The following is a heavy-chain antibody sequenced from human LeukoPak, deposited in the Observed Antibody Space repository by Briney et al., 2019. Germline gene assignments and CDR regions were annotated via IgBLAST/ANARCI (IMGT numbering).Heavy chain of an antibody. D-gene: IGHD2-8*01. V-gene: IGHV1-69*01. CDR3: ARAPILYATNWFDP. J-gene: IGHJ5*02. Sequence: SVKVSCKAPGGTFSSYAINWVRQAPGQGLEWMGGIIPIFGTANYAQKFQDRVTITADESTSTAYMELSSLRSGDTAVYYCARAPILYATNWFDPWGQGTLVTVSS. CDR1: GGTFSSYA. CDR2: IIPIFGTA.